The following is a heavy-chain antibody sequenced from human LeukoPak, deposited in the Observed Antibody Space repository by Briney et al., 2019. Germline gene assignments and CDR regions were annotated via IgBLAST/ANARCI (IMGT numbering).Heavy chain of an antibody. Sequence: GGSLTLSCEASGFTFSGNWMSWVRQAPGKGLEWVASINPDGSQKLYVDSVKGRFTISRDNTKSSLYLQMNSLGAEDTAMYYCAKLLGTATTYDSRGQGTRVTVSS. CDR3: AKLLGTATTYDS. CDR1: GFTFSGNW. J-gene: IGHJ4*02. V-gene: IGHV3-7*01. CDR2: INPDGSQK. D-gene: IGHD5-24*01.